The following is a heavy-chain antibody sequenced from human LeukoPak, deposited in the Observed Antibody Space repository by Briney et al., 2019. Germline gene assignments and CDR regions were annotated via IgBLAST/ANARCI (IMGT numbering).Heavy chain of an antibody. V-gene: IGHV3-23*01. D-gene: IGHD6-13*01. CDR1: GFTFSNYD. CDR2: ISGSGTVT. CDR3: AKGHSSWDYHGMDV. J-gene: IGHJ6*02. Sequence: GGSLRLSCAPSGFTFSNYDMDWVRRAPGKGLEWVAAISGSGTVTYYVDSVKGRFTISRDNSKKTLNLQMNSLRVDDTAVYYCAKGHSSWDYHGMDVWGQGTTVTVSS.